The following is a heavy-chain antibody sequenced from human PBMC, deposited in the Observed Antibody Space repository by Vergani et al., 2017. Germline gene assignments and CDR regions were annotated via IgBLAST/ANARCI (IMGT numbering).Heavy chain of an antibody. J-gene: IGHJ5*02. CDR1: GFTFSDYY. CDR3: ASELRTTQWLPVGWFDP. Sequence: VQLVESGGGLVKPGGSLRLSCAASGFTFSDYYMTWIRQAPGKGLEWIGYIYSTGSTNYNPSLNSRVTMSVDTSKNQFSLKLSSVTAADTAVYYCASELRTTQWLPVGWFDPWGQGTLVTVSS. D-gene: IGHD6-19*01. CDR2: IYSTGST. V-gene: IGHV4-59*12.